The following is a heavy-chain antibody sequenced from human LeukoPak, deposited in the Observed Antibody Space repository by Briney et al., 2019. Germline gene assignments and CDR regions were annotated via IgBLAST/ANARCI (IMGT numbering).Heavy chain of an antibody. J-gene: IGHJ3*01. CDR3: TTGGAPAGYAFHL. D-gene: IGHD6-13*01. CDR1: GFTFNTYD. CDR2: IGTAGDT. Sequence: PGGSLRLSCAASGFTFNTYDMHWVRQTPGKGLEWVAAIGTAGDTYYTGSVKGRFTISRDNAKNSLYLQMNSLRAGDTAIYYCTTGGAPAGYAFHLWGQGTVVTVSS. V-gene: IGHV3-13*01.